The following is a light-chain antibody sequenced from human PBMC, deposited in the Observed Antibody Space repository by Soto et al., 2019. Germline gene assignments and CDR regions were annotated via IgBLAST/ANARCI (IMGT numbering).Light chain of an antibody. J-gene: IGKJ4*01. CDR3: QRYGTSSLT. V-gene: IGKV3-20*01. CDR2: GAS. Sequence: EIVLTQSPATLSLSPGERATLSCRASQSVGSYLAWCQQKPGQAPRLLIYGASTRPTGIPDRFSGSGSGTDFTLTISRLEPEDLAVYYCQRYGTSSLTFGGGTKVDIK. CDR1: QSVGSY.